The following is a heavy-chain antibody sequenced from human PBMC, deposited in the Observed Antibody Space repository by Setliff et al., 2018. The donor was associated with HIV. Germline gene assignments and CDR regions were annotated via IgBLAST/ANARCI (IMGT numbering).Heavy chain of an antibody. J-gene: IGHJ3*02. CDR2: IYYSGST. V-gene: IGHV4-39*01. Sequence: LSLTCTVSGGSVSSGSYYWGWIRQPPGKGLEWIGSIYYSGSTYYNPSLKSRVTISVDTSKNQFSLKLSSVTAADTAVYYCARQSVRHDAFDIWGQGTMVTV. D-gene: IGHD4-17*01. CDR1: GGSVSSGSYY. CDR3: ARQSVRHDAFDI.